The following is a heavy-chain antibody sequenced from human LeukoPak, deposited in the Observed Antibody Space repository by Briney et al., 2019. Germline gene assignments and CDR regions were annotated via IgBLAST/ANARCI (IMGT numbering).Heavy chain of an antibody. J-gene: IGHJ6*03. CDR1: GFTFSSFA. V-gene: IGHV3-23*01. CDR2: ISGSGGTT. CDR3: AKSPYFYNSGRYVDV. Sequence: GRSLRLSCVPSGFTFSSFAMTWVRQAPGKGLEWVSSISGSGGTTYYADSIKGRFTISRDSSKNMLYLQMNRLRAEDTAVYYCAKSPYFYNSGRYVDVWGKGTTVTVSS. D-gene: IGHD3-10*01.